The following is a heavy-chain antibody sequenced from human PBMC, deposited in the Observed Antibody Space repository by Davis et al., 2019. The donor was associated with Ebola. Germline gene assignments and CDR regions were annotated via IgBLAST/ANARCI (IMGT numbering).Heavy chain of an antibody. D-gene: IGHD3-9*01. Sequence: PGGSLRLSCAASGFTFSNYGMHWVRQAPGKGLEWLSYIRYDGTKKYYADSVKGRFTISRDNSKNILYLHMSSLRAEDTAVYYCAKDWALYDTYFDYWGQGTLVPVSS. CDR2: IRYDGTKK. CDR1: GFTFSNYG. V-gene: IGHV3-30*02. J-gene: IGHJ4*02. CDR3: AKDWALYDTYFDY.